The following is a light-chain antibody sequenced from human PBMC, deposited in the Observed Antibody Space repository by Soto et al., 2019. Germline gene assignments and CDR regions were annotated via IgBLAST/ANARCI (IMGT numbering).Light chain of an antibody. Sequence: QSVLTQPASVSAAPGQKVTISCSGSSSNIGYNYVYWYQQLPGTAPKLLIYDNNKRSSGNPDRFSGSKSGTSATLGITGLQTGDEADYYCGTWDSSLSAVVFGGRTKVTVL. V-gene: IGLV1-51*01. CDR1: SSNIGYNY. CDR3: GTWDSSLSAVV. J-gene: IGLJ2*01. CDR2: DNN.